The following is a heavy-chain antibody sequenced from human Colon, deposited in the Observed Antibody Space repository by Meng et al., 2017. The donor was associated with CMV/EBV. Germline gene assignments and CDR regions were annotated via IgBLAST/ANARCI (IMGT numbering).Heavy chain of an antibody. J-gene: IGHJ6*02. CDR2: ITHNGRED. D-gene: IGHD5-18*01. CDR1: GFMFVAHG. Sequence: GESLKISCKASGFMFVAHGLHWVRQAPGKGLAWVGAITHNGREDHYADSVKGPFTISRDNSKDTLYLQMNNLRAEDTAAYYCAKDRGYSYGNGFDHYYGLDVWGQGTTVTVSS. V-gene: IGHV3-30*04. CDR3: AKDRGYSYGNGFDHYYGLDV.